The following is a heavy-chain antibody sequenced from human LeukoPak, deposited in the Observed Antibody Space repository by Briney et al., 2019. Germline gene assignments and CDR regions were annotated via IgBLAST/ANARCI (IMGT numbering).Heavy chain of an antibody. Sequence: ASVKVSCKASGYTFTGYYMHWVRQAPGQGLEWMGWINPNSGDTNYAQKFQGRVTMTRDTSISTAYMELSRLRSDDTAVYYCARGPITILSNWFDPWGQGTLVTVSS. CDR3: ARGPITILSNWFDP. J-gene: IGHJ5*02. CDR2: INPNSGDT. V-gene: IGHV1-2*02. CDR1: GYTFTGYY. D-gene: IGHD3-9*01.